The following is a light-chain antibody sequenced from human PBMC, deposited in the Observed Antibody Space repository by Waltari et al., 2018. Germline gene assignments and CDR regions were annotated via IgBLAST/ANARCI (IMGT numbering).Light chain of an antibody. J-gene: IGKJ1*01. CDR3: QNYERLPAT. Sequence: EIVLTQSPGTLSLSPGERAPLSCRASQNIRKYLVWYQQKPGQAPRLLMYETSIRATGTPDRFSGSGFGTDFSLTISRLEPEDFAVYYCQNYERLPATFGQGTKVEIK. CDR1: QNIRKY. V-gene: IGKV3-20*01. CDR2: ETS.